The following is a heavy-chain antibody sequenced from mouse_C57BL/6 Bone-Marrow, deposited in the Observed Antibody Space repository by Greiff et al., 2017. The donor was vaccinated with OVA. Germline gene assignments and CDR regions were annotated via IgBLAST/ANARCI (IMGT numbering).Heavy chain of an antibody. D-gene: IGHD3-2*02. CDR3: TQQLRLQGYFDV. CDR2: IDPETGGT. J-gene: IGHJ1*01. V-gene: IGHV1-15*01. Sequence: QVQLKQSGAELVRPGASVTLSCKASGYTFTDYEMHWVKQTPVHGLEWIGAIDPETGGTAYNQKFKGKAILTADKSSSTAYMELRSLTSEDSAVYYCTQQLRLQGYFDVWGPGTTVTVSS. CDR1: GYTFTDYE.